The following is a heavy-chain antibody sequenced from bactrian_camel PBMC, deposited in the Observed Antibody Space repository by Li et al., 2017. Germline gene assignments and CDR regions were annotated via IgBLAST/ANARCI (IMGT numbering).Heavy chain of an antibody. Sequence: HVQLVESGGGLVQPGGSLRLSCAVSQGIVKTYALAWFRQVPGKEREGVAAIGVYESPSYATSVMGRFTISKDNTKNTLYLQMDSLKPEDSAMYYCAAHPWFRGLNPGYQFWGQGTQVTVS. CDR2: IGVYESP. J-gene: IGHJ4*01. CDR3: AAHPWFRGLNPGYQF. D-gene: IGHD5*01. CDR1: QGIVKTYA. V-gene: IGHV3S53*01.